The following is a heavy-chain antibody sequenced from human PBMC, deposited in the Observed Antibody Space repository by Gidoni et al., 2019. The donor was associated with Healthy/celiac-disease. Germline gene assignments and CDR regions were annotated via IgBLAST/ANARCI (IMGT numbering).Heavy chain of an antibody. CDR3: AKESDYYDLGGMDV. D-gene: IGHD3-22*01. V-gene: IGHV3-30*18. J-gene: IGHJ6*02. CDR1: GFTFSSYG. CDR2: ISYDGSNK. Sequence: QVQLVESGGGVVQPGRSLRLSCAASGFTFSSYGMHWVRQAPGKGLEWVAVISYDGSNKYYADSVKGRFTISRDNSKNTLYLQMNSLRAEDTAVYYCAKESDYYDLGGMDVWGQGTTVTVSS.